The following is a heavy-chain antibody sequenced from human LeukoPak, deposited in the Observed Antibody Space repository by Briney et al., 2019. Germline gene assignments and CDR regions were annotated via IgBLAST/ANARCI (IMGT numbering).Heavy chain of an antibody. D-gene: IGHD6-13*01. V-gene: IGHV4-59*08. CDR3: ARSEAAAGTEQFDY. Sequence: PSETLSLTCTVSGGSISSYYWSWIRQPPGKGLEWIGYIYYSGSTNYYPSLKSRVTISVDTSKNQFSLKLSSVTAADTAVYYCARSEAAAGTEQFDYWGQGTLVTVSS. J-gene: IGHJ4*02. CDR2: IYYSGST. CDR1: GGSISSYY.